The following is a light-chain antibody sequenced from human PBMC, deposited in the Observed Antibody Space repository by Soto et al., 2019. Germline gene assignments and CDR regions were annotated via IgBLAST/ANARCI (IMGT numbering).Light chain of an antibody. Sequence: QSVLTQPASVSGSPGQSITISCTGTSSDVGGYNYVSWYQQHPGKAPKLMIYDVSNRPSGVSNRFSGSKSGNTASLTISVLQADDEADYYCNSFRSSNPPYYVFGTGTKVTVL. V-gene: IGLV2-14*01. CDR1: SSDVGGYNY. CDR2: DVS. J-gene: IGLJ1*01. CDR3: NSFRSSNPPYYV.